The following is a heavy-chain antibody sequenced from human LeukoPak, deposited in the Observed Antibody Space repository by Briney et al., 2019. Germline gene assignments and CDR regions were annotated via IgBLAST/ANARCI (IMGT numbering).Heavy chain of an antibody. V-gene: IGHV1-69*13. J-gene: IGHJ4*02. CDR3: ARALYCSSTSCYTQEFDY. CDR2: IIPIFGTA. D-gene: IGHD2-2*02. CDR1: GGTFSSYA. Sequence: GASVKVSCKASGGTFSSYAISWVRQAPGQGLEWMGGIIPIFGTANYAQKFQGRVTITADESTSTAYTELSSLRSEDTAVYYCARALYCSSTSCYTQEFDYWGQGTLVTVSS.